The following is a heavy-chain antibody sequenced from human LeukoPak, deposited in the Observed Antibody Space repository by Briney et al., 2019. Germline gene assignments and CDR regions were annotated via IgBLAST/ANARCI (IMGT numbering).Heavy chain of an antibody. D-gene: IGHD3-3*01. CDR1: GGSISSYY. J-gene: IGHJ6*03. CDR2: IYYSGST. V-gene: IGHV4-59*01. Sequence: PSETLSLTCTVSGGSISSYYWSWIRQPPGKGLEWIGYIYYSGSTNYNPSLKSRVTISVDTSKNQFSLKLSSVTAADTAVYYCARESYFWSGLPYYYYMDVWGKGTTVTVSS. CDR3: ARESYFWSGLPYYYYMDV.